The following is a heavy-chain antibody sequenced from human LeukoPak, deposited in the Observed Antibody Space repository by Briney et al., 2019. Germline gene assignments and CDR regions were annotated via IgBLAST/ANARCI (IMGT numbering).Heavy chain of an antibody. Sequence: SETLSLTFAVYGGSFSGYYWNWIRQPPGKGLEWIGEIKHSGSTNYNPSLKSRVNISVDTSKNQFSLKLGSVTAADTAVYYCARGVMITFGGVIVVANWFDPWGQGTLVTVSS. CDR1: GGSFSGYY. CDR2: IKHSGST. V-gene: IGHV4-34*01. D-gene: IGHD3-16*02. CDR3: ARGVMITFGGVIVVANWFDP. J-gene: IGHJ5*02.